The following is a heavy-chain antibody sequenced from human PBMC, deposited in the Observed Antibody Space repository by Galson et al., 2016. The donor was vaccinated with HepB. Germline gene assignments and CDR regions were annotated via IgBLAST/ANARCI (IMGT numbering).Heavy chain of an antibody. D-gene: IGHD3-16*01. V-gene: IGHV6-1*01. CDR3: ARGAHSTFDV. CDR1: GDSVSGNGAAA. CDR2: TYRRSTYYN. J-gene: IGHJ3*01. Sequence: CAISGDSVSGNGAAAWNWIRQSPSRGPEWPGGTYRRSTYYNDDTESVKGRITINTDTSKNQFSLQLNSVTPEDTAVYYCARGAHSTFDVWGQGTMVTVSS.